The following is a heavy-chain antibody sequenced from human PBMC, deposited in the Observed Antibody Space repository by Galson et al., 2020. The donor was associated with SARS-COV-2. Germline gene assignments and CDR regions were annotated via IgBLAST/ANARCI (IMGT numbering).Heavy chain of an antibody. CDR2: IKQDGSEK. J-gene: IGHJ4*02. CDR1: GFTFSSYW. Sequence: PGGSLRLSCTASGFTFSSYWMSWVRQAPWKGLEWVANIKQDGSEKYYVDSVKGRFTISRDNAKNSLYLQMNSLRAEDTAVYYCARDPARIAFDYWGQGTLVTVSS. CDR3: ARDPARIAFDY. D-gene: IGHD6-13*01. V-gene: IGHV3-7*01.